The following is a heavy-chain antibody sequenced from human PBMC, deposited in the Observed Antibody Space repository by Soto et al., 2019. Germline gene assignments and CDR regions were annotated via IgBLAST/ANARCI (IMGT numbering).Heavy chain of an antibody. J-gene: IGHJ6*02. CDR3: TSLGADCSSTSCYYYYGMDV. V-gene: IGHV3-73*01. Sequence: GGSLRLSCAASGFTFSGSAMHWVRQASGKGLEWVGRIRSKANSYATAHAASVKGRFTISRDDSKNTAYLQMNSLKTEDTAVYYCTSLGADCSSTSCYYYYGMDVWGQGTTVTVSS. CDR2: IRSKANSYAT. CDR1: GFTFSGSA. D-gene: IGHD2-2*01.